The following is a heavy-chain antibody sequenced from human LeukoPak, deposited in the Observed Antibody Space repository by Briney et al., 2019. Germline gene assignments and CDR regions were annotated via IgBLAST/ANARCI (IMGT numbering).Heavy chain of an antibody. V-gene: IGHV4-4*02. CDR2: IYHSGST. J-gene: IGHJ4*02. D-gene: IGHD3-9*01. CDR3: ARRIYDILTGYYRGGPYYFDY. CDR1: GGSISSSNW. Sequence: PSGTLSLTCAVSGGSISSSNWWSWVRQPPGKGLEWIGEIYHSGSTNCNPSLKSRVTISVDKSKNQFSLKLSSVTAADTAVYYCARRIYDILTGYYRGGPYYFDYWGQGTLVTVSS.